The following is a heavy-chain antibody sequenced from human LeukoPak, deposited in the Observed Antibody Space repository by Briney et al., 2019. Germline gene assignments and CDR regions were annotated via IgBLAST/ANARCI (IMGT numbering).Heavy chain of an antibody. J-gene: IGHJ3*02. D-gene: IGHD4-17*01. V-gene: IGHV3-21*01. CDR1: GFTFYTYS. Sequence: GGSLRLSCAASGFTFYTYSMNWVRQAPGKGLEWVSSISSSSNYIYYADSVKGRFTISRNNAKNSLYLQMTSLRAEDTAVYYCARDRIIYGDYGDAFDIWGQGTMVTVSS. CDR2: ISSSSNYI. CDR3: ARDRIIYGDYGDAFDI.